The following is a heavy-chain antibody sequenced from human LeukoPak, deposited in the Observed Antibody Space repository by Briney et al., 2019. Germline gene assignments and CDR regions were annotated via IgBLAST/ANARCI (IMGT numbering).Heavy chain of an antibody. V-gene: IGHV1-18*01. CDR2: ISAYNGNT. D-gene: IGHD3-10*01. Sequence: ASVKVSCKASGYTFTSYDINWVRQATGQGLEWMGWISAYNGNTNYAQKLQGRVTMTTDTSTSTAYMELRSLRSDDTAVYYCARDRSPGGSRSRSNWFDPWGQGTLVTVSS. CDR1: GYTFTSYD. J-gene: IGHJ5*02. CDR3: ARDRSPGGSRSRSNWFDP.